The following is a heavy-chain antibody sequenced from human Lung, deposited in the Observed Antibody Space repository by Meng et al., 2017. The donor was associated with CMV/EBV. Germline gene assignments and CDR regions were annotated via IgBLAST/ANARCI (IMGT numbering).Heavy chain of an antibody. CDR2: IYNGGTI. J-gene: IGHJ4*02. CDR3: ARDASGSGSFLT. Sequence: VSGGSITSDGYHWTWIRQPPGKGLEWLGYIYNGGTIDYRPSLKSRLTLSFDASKTQFSLKLTSVTAADTAVYFCARDASGSGSFLTWGQGILVTVSS. CDR1: GGSITSDGYH. V-gene: IGHV4-30-4*08. D-gene: IGHD3-10*01.